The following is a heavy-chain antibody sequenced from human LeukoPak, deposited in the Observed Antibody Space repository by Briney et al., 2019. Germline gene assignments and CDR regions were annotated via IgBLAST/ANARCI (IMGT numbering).Heavy chain of an antibody. CDR1: GFTFSSYG. Sequence: PGGSLRLSCAASGFTFSSYGTHWVRQARGKWLEWVAFIQYDGSDKFYADTVKGRFTISRDSSKNTLYLQMNSLRAEDTAVYYCAKDRKVSFRERSDYMDVWGKGTTVTVSS. J-gene: IGHJ6*03. CDR2: IQYDGSDK. V-gene: IGHV3-30*02. CDR3: AKDRKVSFRERSDYMDV. D-gene: IGHD1-1*01.